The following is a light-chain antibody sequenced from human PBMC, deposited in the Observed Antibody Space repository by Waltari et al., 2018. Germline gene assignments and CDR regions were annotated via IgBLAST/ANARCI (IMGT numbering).Light chain of an antibody. J-gene: IGLJ2*01. V-gene: IGLV2-14*01. Sequence: HSALTQPASVSGSPGQSISISCAGTTSHIGAYDLVSWYQKYPGQAPKLIIYEVKNRPSDISPRFSASKSGDTASLTISGLQAEDEAEYYCASYVNSFALVFGGGTKVSVL. CDR2: EVK. CDR3: ASYVNSFALV. CDR1: TSHIGAYDL.